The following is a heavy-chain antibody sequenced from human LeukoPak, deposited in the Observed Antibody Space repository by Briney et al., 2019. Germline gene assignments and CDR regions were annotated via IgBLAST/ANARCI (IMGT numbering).Heavy chain of an antibody. CDR2: IYHSGST. Sequence: SETLSLTCTVSGGSISSGGYYWSWIRQPPGKGLEWIGYIYHSGSTYYNPSLKSRVTISVDTSKNQFSLKLSSVTAADTAVYYCARGRSSSSQGYYFDYWGQGTLVTVSS. CDR3: ARGRSSSSQGYYFDY. D-gene: IGHD6-6*01. J-gene: IGHJ4*02. V-gene: IGHV4-30-2*01. CDR1: GGSISSGGYY.